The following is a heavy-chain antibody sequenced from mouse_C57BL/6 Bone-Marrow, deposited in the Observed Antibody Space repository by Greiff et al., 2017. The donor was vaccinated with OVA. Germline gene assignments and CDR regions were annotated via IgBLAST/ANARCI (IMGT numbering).Heavy chain of an antibody. V-gene: IGHV1-82*01. CDR1: GYAFSSSW. Sequence: QVQLQQSGPELVKPGASVKISCKASGYAFSSSWMNWVKQRPGKGLEWIGRIYPGDGDTNYNGKFKGKATLTADKSSSTAYMQLSSLTSEDSAVYFCARENFAWFAYWGQGTLVTVSA. CDR2: IYPGDGDT. CDR3: ARENFAWFAY. J-gene: IGHJ3*01.